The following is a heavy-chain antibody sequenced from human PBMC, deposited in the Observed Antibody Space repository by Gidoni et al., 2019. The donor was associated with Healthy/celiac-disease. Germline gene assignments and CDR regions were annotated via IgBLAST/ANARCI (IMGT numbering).Heavy chain of an antibody. V-gene: IGHV3-23*04. CDR2: ISGSGGST. CDR1: GFTFSSYP. D-gene: IGHD1-1*01. CDR3: AKGLPPYLRQPYYYGMDV. J-gene: IGHJ6*02. Sequence: EVQLVGSGGGLVQPGGSLRLSCAASGFTFSSYPMSWVRQAPGKGLEWVSTISGSGGSTYYADSVKGRFTISRDNSKNTLYLQMNSLRAEDTAVYYCAKGLPPYLRQPYYYGMDVWGQGTTVTVSS.